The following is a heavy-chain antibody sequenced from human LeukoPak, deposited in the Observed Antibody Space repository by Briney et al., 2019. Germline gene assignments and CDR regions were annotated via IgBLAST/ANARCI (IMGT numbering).Heavy chain of an antibody. CDR3: ARDWGSGYNWFEP. Sequence: SDTLSLTCTVSGYSISIGYYWGWIRQPPGKGLDWMGSIYHSGSTYYNPSLKSRVTISVDTSKNQFSLTLSAVTAADTPVLYCARDWGSGYNWFEPWGQGSLVTVSS. CDR1: GYSISIGYY. J-gene: IGHJ5*02. D-gene: IGHD3-22*01. V-gene: IGHV4-38-2*02. CDR2: IYHSGST.